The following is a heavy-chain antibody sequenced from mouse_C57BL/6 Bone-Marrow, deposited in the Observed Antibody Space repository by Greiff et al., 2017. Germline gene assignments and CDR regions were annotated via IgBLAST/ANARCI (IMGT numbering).Heavy chain of an antibody. V-gene: IGHV1-64*01. D-gene: IGHD1-1*01. J-gene: IGHJ2*01. CDR3: ARYYGSYFDY. CDR1: GYTFTSYW. CDR2: IHPNSGST. Sequence: VQLQQSGAELVKPGASVKLSCKASGYTFTSYWMHWVKQRPGQGLEWIGMIHPNSGSTNYNEKFKSKATLTVDKSSSTAYMQLSSLTSEDSAVYYCARYYGSYFDYWGQGTTLTVSS.